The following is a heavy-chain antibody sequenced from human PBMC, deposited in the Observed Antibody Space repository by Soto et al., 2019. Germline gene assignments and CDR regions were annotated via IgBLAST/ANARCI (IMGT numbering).Heavy chain of an antibody. V-gene: IGHV4-30-2*01. CDR1: GGSIGGAGYS. CDR2: IYESGTI. J-gene: IGHJ5*02. D-gene: IGHD3-10*01. Sequence: SETLSLTCAVSGGSIGGAGYSWSWIRQPPGGGLDWIGYIYESGTILYNPSLKTRLTISLNWSDKQFSLTLNSVTAADTAVYYCARAQFYSGSGNYHNLMFDPWGQGTQVTVSS. CDR3: ARAQFYSGSGNYHNLMFDP.